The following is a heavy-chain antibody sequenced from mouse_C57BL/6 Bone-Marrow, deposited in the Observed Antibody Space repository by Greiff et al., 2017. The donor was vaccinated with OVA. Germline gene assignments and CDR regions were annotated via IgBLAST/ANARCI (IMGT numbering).Heavy chain of an antibody. CDR2: IYPGSGST. V-gene: IGHV1-55*01. J-gene: IGHJ2*01. CDR3: ARWGVVLPGFDY. CDR1: GYTFTSYW. D-gene: IGHD1-1*01. Sequence: QVQLQQPGAELVKPGASVKMSCKASGYTFTSYWITWVKQRPGQGLEWIGDIYPGSGSTNYNEKFKSKATLTVDTSSSTAYMQLSSLTSEDSAVYYCARWGVVLPGFDYWGQGTTLTVSS.